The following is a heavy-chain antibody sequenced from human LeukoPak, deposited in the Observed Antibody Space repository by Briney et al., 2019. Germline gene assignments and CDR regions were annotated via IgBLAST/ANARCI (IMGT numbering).Heavy chain of an antibody. V-gene: IGHV4-61*02. CDR1: GGSITSGYF. D-gene: IGHD4-17*01. CDR2: VYNSGTT. Sequence: SETLSLTCTVSGGSITSGYFWTWIRQPPGNTLEWIGRVYNSGTTDYNPSLRSRATISLDTSKNQFSLKLNSVTATDTAVYYCAREHYHGDYIDHWGQETLVAVAS. CDR3: AREHYHGDYIDH. J-gene: IGHJ4*02.